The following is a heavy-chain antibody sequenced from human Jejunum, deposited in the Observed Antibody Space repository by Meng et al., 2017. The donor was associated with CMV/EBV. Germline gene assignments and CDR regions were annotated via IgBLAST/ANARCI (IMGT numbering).Heavy chain of an antibody. Sequence: CKASEYTFNGYYINWVRQAPGQGLEWMGRINPNSGATNYAQNFQGRVTMTRDTSISTAYMELSSLKSDDTAFYFCARSETQLYLDYWGQGTLVTVSS. V-gene: IGHV1-2*06. D-gene: IGHD5-24*01. J-gene: IGHJ4*02. CDR3: ARSETQLYLDY. CDR1: EYTFNGYY. CDR2: INPNSGAT.